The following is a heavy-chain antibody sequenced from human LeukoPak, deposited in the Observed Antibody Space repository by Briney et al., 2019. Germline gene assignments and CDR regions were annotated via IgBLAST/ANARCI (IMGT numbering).Heavy chain of an antibody. CDR3: AKRGVTPVDYYMDV. D-gene: IGHD3-10*01. V-gene: IGHV3-30*02. CDR1: GFTFSSYG. Sequence: GGSLRLSCAASGFTFSSYGMHWVRQAPGKGLEWVAFIRYDGSNKYYADSVKGRFTISRDNSKNTLYLQMNSLRAEDTAVYYCAKRGVTPVDYYMDVWGKGTTVTISS. CDR2: IRYDGSNK. J-gene: IGHJ6*03.